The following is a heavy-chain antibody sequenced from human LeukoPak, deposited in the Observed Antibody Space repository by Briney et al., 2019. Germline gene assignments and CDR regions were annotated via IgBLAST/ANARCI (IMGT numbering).Heavy chain of an antibody. CDR1: GFTFSDYW. V-gene: IGHV3-74*01. CDR3: AKQLGYCSDGSCYFPY. Sequence: PGGSLRLSCAASGFTFSDYWMHWVRRAPGKGLVWVSHINADEDRAAYADSVKGRFTISRDNSKSTLCLQMNSLRAEDTAVYYCAKQLGYCSDGSCYFPYWGQGTLVTVSS. CDR2: INADEDRA. J-gene: IGHJ4*02. D-gene: IGHD2-15*01.